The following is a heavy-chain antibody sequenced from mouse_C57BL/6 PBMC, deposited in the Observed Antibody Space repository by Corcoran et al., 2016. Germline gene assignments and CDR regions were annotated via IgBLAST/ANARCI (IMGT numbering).Heavy chain of an antibody. D-gene: IGHD1-1*01. Sequence: QIQLVQSGPELKKPGETVKISCKASGYTFTTYGMSWVKQAPGKGLKWMGWINTYSGVPTYADDFKGRFAFSLETSASTAYLQINNLKNEDTATYFCARANYGSSYAIDYWGQGTSVTVSS. CDR1: GYTFTTYG. CDR2: INTYSGVP. V-gene: IGHV9-3*01. CDR3: ARANYGSSYAIDY. J-gene: IGHJ4*01.